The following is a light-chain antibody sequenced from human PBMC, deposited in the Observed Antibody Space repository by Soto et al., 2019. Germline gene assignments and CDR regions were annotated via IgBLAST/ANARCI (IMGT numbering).Light chain of an antibody. CDR3: AAWDASVNGVV. CDR2: GNT. J-gene: IGLJ2*01. V-gene: IGLV1-44*01. CDR1: NSNIGTDT. Sequence: QSVLSQPPSASGTPGQRVTISCSGSNSNIGTDTVNWYQQLPGTAPKLLIYGNTQRPSGVPDRFSGSKSGTSASLAISRLQSEDEADYYCAAWDASVNGVVVGGGTKVTVL.